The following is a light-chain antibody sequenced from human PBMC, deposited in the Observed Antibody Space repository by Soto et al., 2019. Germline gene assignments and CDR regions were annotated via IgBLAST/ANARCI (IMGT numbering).Light chain of an antibody. CDR1: QGISTY. J-gene: IGKJ3*01. CDR3: QQLHTYPFT. V-gene: IGKV1-9*01. CDR2: SAS. Sequence: IQLTQSPSSLSASAGDRVTTTCRASQGISTYLTWYQQKPGKAPKVLIYSASILQNGAPSRFSGSGSGTDFTLTINSLQPEDFATYYCQQLHTYPFTFGPGTKVDIK.